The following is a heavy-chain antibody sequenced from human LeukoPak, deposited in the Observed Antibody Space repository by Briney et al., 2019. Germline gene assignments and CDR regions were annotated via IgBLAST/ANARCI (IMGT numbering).Heavy chain of an antibody. CDR2: INHSGST. J-gene: IGHJ4*02. Sequence: SETLSLTCAVYGGSFSGYYWSWIRQPPGKGLEWIGEINHSGSTNYNPSLKSRVTISVDTSKNQFSLKLSSVTAADTAVYYCARGPIITILRRGGFDYWGQGTLVTVSS. D-gene: IGHD3-3*01. CDR3: ARGPIITILRRGGFDY. V-gene: IGHV4-34*01. CDR1: GGSFSGYY.